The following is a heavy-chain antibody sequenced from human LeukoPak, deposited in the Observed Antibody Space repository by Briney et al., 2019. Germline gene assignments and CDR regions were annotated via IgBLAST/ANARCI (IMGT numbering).Heavy chain of an antibody. V-gene: IGHV4-59*08. Sequence: SETLSLTCTVSGGSISSYYWSWIRQPPWKGLEWIGYIYYSGSTNYNPSLKCRVNISVDTSKKQFSLQLGSVPAADTAVYYCATLARRGYYYDSSGYQLAEYFQHWGQGTLVTVSS. D-gene: IGHD3-22*01. CDR3: ATLARRGYYYDSSGYQLAEYFQH. J-gene: IGHJ1*01. CDR2: IYYSGST. CDR1: GGSISSYY.